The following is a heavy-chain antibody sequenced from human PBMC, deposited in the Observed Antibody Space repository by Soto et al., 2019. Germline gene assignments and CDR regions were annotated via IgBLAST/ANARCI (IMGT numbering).Heavy chain of an antibody. D-gene: IGHD3-16*01. J-gene: IGHJ6*03. CDR2: IYWDDDE. CDR1: GFSLSTSGVA. Sequence: QITLKESGPPLVKPTQTLTLTCTFSGFSLSTSGVAVGWIRQPPGRALEWLALIYWDDDERYSPSLKSRLTITKDTPKNQVVLTMTTTDPVDTATYYCARIRAGSASRRKGGISYYYYNVDVWGTGTTVTVSS. CDR3: ARIRAGSASRRKGGISYYYYNVDV. V-gene: IGHV2-5*02.